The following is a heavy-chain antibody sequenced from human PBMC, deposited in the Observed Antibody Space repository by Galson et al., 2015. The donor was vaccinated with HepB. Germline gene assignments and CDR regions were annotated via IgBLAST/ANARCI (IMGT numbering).Heavy chain of an antibody. CDR3: AREAAGWSTYYFDY. CDR2: ISAYNGKT. D-gene: IGHD2-15*01. CDR1: VYTLSNYG. V-gene: IGHV1-18*04. Sequence: SVKVSCKASVYTLSNYGISWERQAPGQGLEWMGWISAYNGKTTYAQKFQDRITMTADTSTSTAYMELRSLRSDDTAVYYCAREAAGWSTYYFDYWGQGILVTVSS. J-gene: IGHJ4*02.